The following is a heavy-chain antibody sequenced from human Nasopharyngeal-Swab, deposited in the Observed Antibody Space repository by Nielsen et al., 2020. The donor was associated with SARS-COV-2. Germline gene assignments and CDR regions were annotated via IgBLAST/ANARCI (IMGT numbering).Heavy chain of an antibody. CDR1: GFTFSNAW. D-gene: IGHD3-22*01. V-gene: IGHV3-15*01. CDR3: TTALNPLYYYDSSGYYSPGAEYFQH. CDR2: IKSKTDGGTT. Sequence: GASLQISCAASGFTFSNAWMSWVRQAPGKGLEWVGRIKSKTDGGTTDYAAPVKGRFTISRDDSKNTLYLQMNSLKTEDTAVYYCTTALNPLYYYDSSGYYSPGAEYFQHWGQGTLVTVSS. J-gene: IGHJ1*01.